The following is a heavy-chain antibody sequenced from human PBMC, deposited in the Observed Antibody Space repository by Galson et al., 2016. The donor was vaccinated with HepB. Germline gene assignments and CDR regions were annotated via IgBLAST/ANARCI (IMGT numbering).Heavy chain of an antibody. D-gene: IGHD4-11*01. CDR3: ARPSTVTTVYY. CDR1: GGSISSSSYY. V-gene: IGHV4-39*01. CDR2: IYYSGST. Sequence: SLTCTVSGGSISSSSYYWGWIRQPPGKGLEWIGSIYYSGSTYYNPSLKSRVTISVDTSKNQFSLKLSSVTAADTAVYYCARPSTVTTVYYWGQGTLVTVSS. J-gene: IGHJ4*02.